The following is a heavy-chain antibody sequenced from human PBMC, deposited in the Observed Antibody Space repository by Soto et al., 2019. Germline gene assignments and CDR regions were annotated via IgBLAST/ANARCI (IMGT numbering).Heavy chain of an antibody. V-gene: IGHV3-11*01. D-gene: IGHD6-13*01. Sequence: QVQLVESGGGLVKPGGSLRLSCAASGFTFGDYYMTWIRQAPGKGLEWVSFIGNRGTGIYYADSVKGRFTIFRDNANNSLYLQMNSLRVEDTAMYYCARDLRAVGMASRFDPWGQGTLVTVSS. CDR2: IGNRGTGI. J-gene: IGHJ5*02. CDR1: GFTFGDYY. CDR3: ARDLRAVGMASRFDP.